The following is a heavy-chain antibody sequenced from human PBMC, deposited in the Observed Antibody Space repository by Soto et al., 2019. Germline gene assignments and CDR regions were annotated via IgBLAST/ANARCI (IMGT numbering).Heavy chain of an antibody. D-gene: IGHD6-19*01. CDR1: GGSISSYY. J-gene: IGHJ6*02. Sequence: SETLSLTCTVSGGSISSYYWSWIRQPPRKGLEWIGYIYYSGSTNYNPSLKSRVTISVDTSKNQFSLKLSSVTAADTAVYYCARDRGVAGTGRNYYYYGMDVWGQGTTVT. CDR2: IYYSGST. V-gene: IGHV4-59*01. CDR3: ARDRGVAGTGRNYYYYGMDV.